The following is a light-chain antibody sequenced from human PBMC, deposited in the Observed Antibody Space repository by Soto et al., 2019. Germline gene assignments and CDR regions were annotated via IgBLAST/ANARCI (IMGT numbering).Light chain of an antibody. CDR3: QRTYNGPRT. J-gene: IGKJ4*01. Sequence: DVQLTQSPSTLSASVGDRVTITGRVSQGISSYLNWYRQKPGKVPRLLMYSACNLQSGVQSRLRGSESGKYCTHTISSLQPEDVATYYGQRTYNGPRTLGGGTKVEIK. CDR1: QGISSY. V-gene: IGKV1-27*01. CDR2: SAC.